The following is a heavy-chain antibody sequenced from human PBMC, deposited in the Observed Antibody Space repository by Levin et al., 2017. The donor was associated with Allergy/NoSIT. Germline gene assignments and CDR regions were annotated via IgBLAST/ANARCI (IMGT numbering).Heavy chain of an antibody. D-gene: IGHD1-1*01. Sequence: ASVKVSCKASGYPFLNYDITWVRQASGQGPEWMGWMNPESGRRTFTQNFRGRVSVTTDTSLNTVYMELRDLTSDDTAVYYFARATRNDLLSEDWGRGTVVTVSS. CDR3: ARATRNDLLSED. CDR1: GYPFLNYD. J-gene: IGHJ4*02. V-gene: IGHV1-8*01. CDR2: MNPESGRR.